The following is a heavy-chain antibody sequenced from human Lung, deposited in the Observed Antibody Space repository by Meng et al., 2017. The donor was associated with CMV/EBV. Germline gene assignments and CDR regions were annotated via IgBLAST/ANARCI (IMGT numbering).Heavy chain of an antibody. CDR2: INHSGST. Sequence: SETLSLXXAVYGGSFSGYYWSWIRQPPGEGLAWIGEINHSGSTNYNPSLKSRVTISVDTSKNQFSLKLSSVTAADTAVYYCARRGDHIVVVPAAISTRKQGYGMDVWGQGTXVTVSS. J-gene: IGHJ6*02. D-gene: IGHD2-2*01. CDR1: GGSFSGYY. CDR3: ARRGDHIVVVPAAISTRKQGYGMDV. V-gene: IGHV4-34*01.